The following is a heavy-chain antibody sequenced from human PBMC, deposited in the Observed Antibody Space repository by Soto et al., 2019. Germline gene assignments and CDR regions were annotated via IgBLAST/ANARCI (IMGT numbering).Heavy chain of an antibody. D-gene: IGHD5-18*01. Sequence: QVQLQQSGPGLVKPSQTLALTCAISGDSVSSNSAAWNWIRQSPSRGLEWLGRTYYRSKWYNDYAVSVKSRITINPDTSKNQCSLQLNSVTPEATAVYYCARDIVDTANYNYGMDVWGQGTTVTVSS. CDR2: TYYRSKWYN. V-gene: IGHV6-1*01. CDR1: GDSVSSNSAA. J-gene: IGHJ6*02. CDR3: ARDIVDTANYNYGMDV.